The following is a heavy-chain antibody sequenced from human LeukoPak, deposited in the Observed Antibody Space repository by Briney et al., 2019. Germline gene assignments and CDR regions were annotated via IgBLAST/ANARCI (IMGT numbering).Heavy chain of an antibody. V-gene: IGHV4-31*03. CDR2: IYYSGST. CDR1: GGSISSGGYY. D-gene: IGHD6-6*01. CDR3: ARALVVAHSSSFGMDV. Sequence: SQTLSLTCTVSGGSISSGGYYWSWIRQHPGKGLEWIGYIYYSGSTYYNPSLKSRVTISVDTSKNQFSLKLSSVTAADTAVYYCARALVVAHSSSFGMDVWGQGTTVTVSS. J-gene: IGHJ6*02.